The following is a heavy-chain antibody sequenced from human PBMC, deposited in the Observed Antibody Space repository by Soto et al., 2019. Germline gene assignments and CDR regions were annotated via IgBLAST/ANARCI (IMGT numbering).Heavy chain of an antibody. D-gene: IGHD2-2*01. Sequence: EVQLLESGGCLVQPGGSLRLSCAASGFSFSTYAMSWVRQAPGKGLEWVSTVGRGDSTFYADSVRGRFTISRDNSNNAVFLQMNSLRADDTALYYCAKGILVEVPGTRAFDIWGKGTMVIVSS. CDR2: VGRGDST. J-gene: IGHJ3*02. V-gene: IGHV3-23*01. CDR1: GFSFSTYA. CDR3: AKGILVEVPGTRAFDI.